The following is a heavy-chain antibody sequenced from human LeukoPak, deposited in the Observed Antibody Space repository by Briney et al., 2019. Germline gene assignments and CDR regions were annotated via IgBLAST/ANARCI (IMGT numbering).Heavy chain of an antibody. V-gene: IGHV4-61*01. D-gene: IGHD2-2*01. CDR1: GGSVSSGSYY. J-gene: IGHJ6*02. Sequence: PSETLSLTCTVSGGSVSSGSYYWSWIRQPPGKGLEWIGHIYYSGSTNYNPSLKSRVTISVDTSKNQFSLKLNSVTAADTAVYYCASLYCSSSSCYFPSYYYGMDVWGQGTTVTVSS. CDR3: ASLYCSSSSCYFPSYYYGMDV. CDR2: IYYSGST.